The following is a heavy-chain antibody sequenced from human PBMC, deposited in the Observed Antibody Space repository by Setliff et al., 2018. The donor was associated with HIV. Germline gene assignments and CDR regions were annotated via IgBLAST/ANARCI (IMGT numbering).Heavy chain of an antibody. CDR3: ARESLGVLVPATMYWFDP. Sequence: ASVKVSCKTSGYTFTNYAMNWVRQAPGQGLEWMGWLNTNTGDPTYARGFTGRFVFYLDPSDNTAYLQITNLKVEDTAVYFCARESLGVLVPATMYWFDPWGQGTLVTSPQ. D-gene: IGHD2-2*01. V-gene: IGHV7-4-1*02. J-gene: IGHJ5*02. CDR2: LNTNTGDP. CDR1: GYTFTNYA.